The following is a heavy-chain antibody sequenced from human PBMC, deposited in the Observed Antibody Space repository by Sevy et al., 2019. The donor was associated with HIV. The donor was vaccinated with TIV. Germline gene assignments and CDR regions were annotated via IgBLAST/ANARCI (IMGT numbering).Heavy chain of an antibody. D-gene: IGHD6-19*01. J-gene: IGHJ5*02. CDR1: GGTFSSYA. V-gene: IGHV1-69*13. CDR2: IIPIFGTA. CDR3: ARYEIAVAPWDNWFDP. Sequence: ASVKVSCKASGGTFSSYAISWVRQAPGQGLEWMGGIIPIFGTANYAQKFQGRVTITADESTSTAYMELSSLRSEDTAVYYCARYEIAVAPWDNWFDPWAREPWSPSPQ.